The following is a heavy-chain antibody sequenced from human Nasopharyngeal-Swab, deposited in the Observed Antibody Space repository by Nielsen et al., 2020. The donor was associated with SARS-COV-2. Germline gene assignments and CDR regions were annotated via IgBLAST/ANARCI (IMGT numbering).Heavy chain of an antibody. D-gene: IGHD5-12*01. Sequence: SETLPLTCTVSGGSGRRGRWDRRRIRKPPGKGQEWSGYKDHSGSTNENPALKSRVTISVDTSKNQFSLKLSSVTAADTAVYYCARDIVAAALAPWRGYYGMDVWGQGTTVTVSS. J-gene: IGHJ6*02. V-gene: IGHV4-61*01. CDR1: GGSGRRGRWD. CDR2: KDHSGST. CDR3: ARDIVAAALAPWRGYYGMDV.